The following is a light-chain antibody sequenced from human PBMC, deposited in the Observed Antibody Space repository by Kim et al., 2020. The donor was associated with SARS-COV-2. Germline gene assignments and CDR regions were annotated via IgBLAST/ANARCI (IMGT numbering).Light chain of an antibody. Sequence: QSVLTQPPSASGTPGQRVTISCSGSSSNIGSNTVNWYQQLPGTAPKLLIYSNNQRPSGVPDRFSGSKSGTSASLAISGLQSGDEADYYCAAWDDSLNGVVLGGGTKLTVL. CDR1: SSNIGSNT. CDR3: AAWDDSLNGVV. J-gene: IGLJ2*01. V-gene: IGLV1-44*01. CDR2: SNN.